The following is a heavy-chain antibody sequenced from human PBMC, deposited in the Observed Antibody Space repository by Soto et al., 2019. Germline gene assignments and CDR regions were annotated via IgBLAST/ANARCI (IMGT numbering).Heavy chain of an antibody. CDR3: ARHSASSSWDWFDP. D-gene: IGHD6-13*01. CDR2: IYYSGST. J-gene: IGHJ5*02. CDR1: GGSISSSSYY. V-gene: IGHV4-39*01. Sequence: SETLSLTCTVSGGSISSSSYYWGWIRQPPGKGLEWIGSIYYSGSTYYNPSLKSRVTISVDTSKNQFSLKLSSVTAADTAVYYCARHSASSSWDWFDPWGQGTLVTVSS.